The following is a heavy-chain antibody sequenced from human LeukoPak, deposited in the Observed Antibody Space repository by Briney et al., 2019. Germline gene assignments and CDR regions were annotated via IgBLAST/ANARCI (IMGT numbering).Heavy chain of an antibody. CDR3: ASGTSNFDY. CDR1: GYTLTELS. Sequence: GASVKVSCKVSGYTLTELSMHWVRQAPGEGLEWMGWMNPNSGNTGYAQKFQGRVTMTRNTSISTAYMELSSLRSEDTAVYYCASGTSNFDYWGQGTLVTVSS. J-gene: IGHJ4*02. CDR2: MNPNSGNT. V-gene: IGHV1-8*01.